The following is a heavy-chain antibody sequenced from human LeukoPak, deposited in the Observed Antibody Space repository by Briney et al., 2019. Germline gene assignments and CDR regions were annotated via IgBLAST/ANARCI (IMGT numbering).Heavy chain of an antibody. CDR1: GFTFSDYY. J-gene: IGHJ6*02. CDR3: ASGTEQTAAVPGYYYGMDV. Sequence: GGFLRLSCAASGFTFSDYYMSWIRQAPGKGLEWVSYISSSGSTIYYADSVKGRFTISRDNAKNSLYLQMNSLRAEDTAVYYCASGTEQTAAVPGYYYGMDVWGQGTTVTVSS. CDR2: ISSSGSTI. V-gene: IGHV3-11*01. D-gene: IGHD6-13*01.